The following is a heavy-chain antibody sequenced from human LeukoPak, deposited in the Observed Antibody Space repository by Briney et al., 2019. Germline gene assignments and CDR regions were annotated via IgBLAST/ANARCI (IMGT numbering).Heavy chain of an antibody. CDR3: ARHVGYEYFDY. J-gene: IGHJ4*02. V-gene: IGHV4-39*01. CDR2: IYYSGTT. Sequence: PSETLSLPCTVSGVSISSSGYYWGWIRQPPGKGLEWNGSIYYSGTTYYNPSLKSRVAISVDMSKNQFSLKLSSVTAAGTAVYYCARHVGYEYFDYWGQGALVTVSS. CDR1: GVSISSSGYY. D-gene: IGHD5-12*01.